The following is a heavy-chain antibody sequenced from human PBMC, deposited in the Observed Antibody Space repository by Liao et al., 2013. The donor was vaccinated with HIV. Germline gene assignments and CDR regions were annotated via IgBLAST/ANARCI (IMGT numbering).Heavy chain of an antibody. Sequence: QMQLQESGPGLVKPSETLSLTCAVSGGSINNHYWNWIRQPAGRGLEWIGRIYTQWEHQLQPLLKSRVTMSVDTSKNQFSLKLTSVTAADTAVYYCAARITISGVAIPHALDVWAKGQWSPSLQ. CDR3: AARITISGVAIPHALDV. D-gene: IGHD3-3*01. CDR1: GGSINNHY. V-gene: IGHV4-4*07. J-gene: IGHJ3*01. CDR2: IYTQWEH.